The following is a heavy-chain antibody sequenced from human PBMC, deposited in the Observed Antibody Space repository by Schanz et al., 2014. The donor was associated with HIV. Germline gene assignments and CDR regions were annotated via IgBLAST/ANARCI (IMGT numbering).Heavy chain of an antibody. J-gene: IGHJ4*02. V-gene: IGHV3-23*01. CDR2: ISESGGRS. D-gene: IGHD3-22*01. CDR1: GFTFNNYA. CDR3: AKPEYDSRGNSQSHFDS. Sequence: EVQLLESGGGLVQPGGSLRLSCVASGFTFNNYAMTWVRQAPGKGLEWVSSISESGGRSYYAYSVNGRFTISRDNSKNTLYLQMTTLRTEDTAVYYCAKPEYDSRGNSQSHFDSWGQGTLVTVSS.